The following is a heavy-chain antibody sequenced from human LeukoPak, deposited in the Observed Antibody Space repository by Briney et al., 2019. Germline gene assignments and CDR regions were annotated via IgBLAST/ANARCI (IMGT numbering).Heavy chain of an antibody. D-gene: IGHD2-15*01. Sequence: ASVKVSCKASGYTFTSYGISWVRQAPGQGLEWMGWISAYNGNTNYAQKLQGRVTMTTDTSTSTAYKELRSLRSDDTAVYYCARDRGRCSGGSCYSIHYYYYYMDVWGKGTTVTVSS. CDR1: GYTFTSYG. CDR3: ARDRGRCSGGSCYSIHYYYYYMDV. V-gene: IGHV1-18*01. J-gene: IGHJ6*03. CDR2: ISAYNGNT.